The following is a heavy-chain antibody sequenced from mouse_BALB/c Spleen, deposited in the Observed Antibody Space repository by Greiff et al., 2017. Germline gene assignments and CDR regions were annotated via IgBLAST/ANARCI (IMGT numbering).Heavy chain of an antibody. Sequence: EVQGVESGGDLVKPGGSLKLSCAASGFTFSSYGMSWVRQTPDKRLEWVATISSGGSYTYYPDSVKGRFTISRDNAKNTLYLQMSSLKSEDTTMYYCARKAYDNYNGFAYWGQGTLVTVSA. V-gene: IGHV5-6*01. J-gene: IGHJ3*01. CDR2: ISSGGSYT. D-gene: IGHD2-1*01. CDR3: ARKAYDNYNGFAY. CDR1: GFTFSSYG.